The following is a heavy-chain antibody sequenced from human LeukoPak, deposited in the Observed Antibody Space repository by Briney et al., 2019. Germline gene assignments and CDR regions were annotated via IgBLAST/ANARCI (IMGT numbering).Heavy chain of an antibody. CDR1: GGSISSYF. CDR2: IYISGGT. J-gene: IGHJ6*03. V-gene: IGHV4-4*07. Sequence: SQTLSLTCSVSGGSISSYFWTWIRQPAGKGLEWVGRIYISGGTYYNPSLKSRVTISVDTSKNQFSLKLTSVTAADTAVYYCARGLYSNHYYHYYMDVWGKGTTVTVSS. D-gene: IGHD6-13*01. CDR3: ARGLYSNHYYHYYMDV.